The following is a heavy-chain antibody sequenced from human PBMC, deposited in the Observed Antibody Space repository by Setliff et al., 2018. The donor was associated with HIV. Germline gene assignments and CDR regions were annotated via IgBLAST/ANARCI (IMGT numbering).Heavy chain of an antibody. Sequence: PSETLSLTCSVSGGTLSSRDYNWAWIRQPPGKGLEWIGSIDYNEITYYNPSLKSRVTLSVDTPKNQFSLYLSSVTASDTAVYYCASLFRLSGFWISFLPDYWGQGILVTVSS. V-gene: IGHV4-39*01. J-gene: IGHJ4*02. CDR3: ASLFRLSGFWISFLPDY. CDR1: GGTLSSRDYN. CDR2: IDYNEIT. D-gene: IGHD3-3*01.